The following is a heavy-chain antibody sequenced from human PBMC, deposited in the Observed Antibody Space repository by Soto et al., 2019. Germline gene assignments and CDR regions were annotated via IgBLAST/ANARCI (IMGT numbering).Heavy chain of an antibody. V-gene: IGHV4-30-4*01. Sequence: QVQLQESGPGLVKPSQTLSLTCTVSAGSISSGDYYWSWIRQPPGKGLEWIGYIYYSGSTYYNQSLKSRVTISVDTSKNKSSLKLGSVTAAETAVYYCAREADGSSSPYFDYWGQGTLVTVSS. D-gene: IGHD6-13*01. CDR2: IYYSGST. J-gene: IGHJ4*02. CDR1: AGSISSGDYY. CDR3: AREADGSSSPYFDY.